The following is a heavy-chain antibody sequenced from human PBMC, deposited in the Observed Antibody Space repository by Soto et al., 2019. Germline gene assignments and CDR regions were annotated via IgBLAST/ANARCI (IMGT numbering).Heavy chain of an antibody. CDR1: GFTFSNAW. Sequence: PGGSLRLSCAASGFTFSNAWMSWVRQAPGKGLEWVGRIKSKTDGGTTDYAAPVKGRFTISRDDSKNTLYLQMNSLKTEDTAVYYCTTEDSVMVRGVITPDDYYYGMDVWGQGTTVTVSS. CDR3: TTEDSVMVRGVITPDDYYYGMDV. CDR2: IKSKTDGGTT. D-gene: IGHD3-10*01. J-gene: IGHJ6*02. V-gene: IGHV3-15*01.